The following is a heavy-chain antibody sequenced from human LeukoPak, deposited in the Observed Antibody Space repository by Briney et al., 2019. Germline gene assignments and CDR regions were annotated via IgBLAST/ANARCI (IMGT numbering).Heavy chain of an antibody. CDR2: IGEEKSGSWT. CDR3: AGYCSGGSCYPPRYYYYYMDV. V-gene: IGHV3-23*01. CDR1: GFTLSNYP. J-gene: IGHJ6*03. Sequence: PGGSLRLSCAASGFTLSNYPMGWVRQAPVKGLEWLSAIGEEKSGSWTKSADSVKGRFTISRDNSKNTLYLQMNSLRAEDTAVYYCAGYCSGGSCYPPRYYYYYMDVWGKGTTVTVSS. D-gene: IGHD2-15*01.